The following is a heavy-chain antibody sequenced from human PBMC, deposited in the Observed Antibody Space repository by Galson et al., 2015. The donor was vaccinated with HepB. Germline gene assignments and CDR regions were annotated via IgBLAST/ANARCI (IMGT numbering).Heavy chain of an antibody. CDR1: GGSISHYY. D-gene: IGHD3-9*01. Sequence: SETLSLTCTVSGGSISHYYWSWIRQPPGKGLEWIGYIYNSGSTNYNPSLKSRVTISVDTSKNQFSLKLSSVTAADTAVYYCARRSGDYDILAGHYVYYFDHCGQGTLVTVSS. CDR2: IYNSGST. V-gene: IGHV4-59*08. J-gene: IGHJ4*02. CDR3: ARRSGDYDILAGHYVYYFDH.